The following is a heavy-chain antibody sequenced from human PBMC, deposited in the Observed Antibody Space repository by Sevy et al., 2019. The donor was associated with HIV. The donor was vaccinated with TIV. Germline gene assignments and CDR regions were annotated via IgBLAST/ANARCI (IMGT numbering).Heavy chain of an antibody. CDR1: GYTFTTYG. D-gene: IGHD3-3*01. Sequence: ASVKVSCKASGYTFTTYGITWVRQAPGQGLEWMGWISSYNGNTNYPQNLQDRVTMTTDTFTSTAYTERRSLRSDDTAVYYCARDFFMDVWGQGTTVTVSS. V-gene: IGHV1-18*01. CDR2: ISSYNGNT. J-gene: IGHJ6*02. CDR3: ARDFFMDV.